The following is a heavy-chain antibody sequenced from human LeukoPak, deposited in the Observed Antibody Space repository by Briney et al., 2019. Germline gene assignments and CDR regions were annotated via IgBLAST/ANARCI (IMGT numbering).Heavy chain of an antibody. Sequence: SETLSLTCTVSGGSISSYYWSWIRQPPGTGLEWIGYIYYSGSTNYNPSLKSRVTISVDTSKNQFSLKLSSVTAADTAVYYCARDPDYYDSSASSGYFDLWGRGTLVTVSS. V-gene: IGHV4-59*01. CDR2: IYYSGST. CDR1: GGSISSYY. D-gene: IGHD3-22*01. J-gene: IGHJ2*01. CDR3: ARDPDYYDSSASSGYFDL.